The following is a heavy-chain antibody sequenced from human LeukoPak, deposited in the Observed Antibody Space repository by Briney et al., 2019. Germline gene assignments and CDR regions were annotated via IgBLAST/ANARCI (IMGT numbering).Heavy chain of an antibody. D-gene: IGHD2-15*01. CDR3: ARGGSPRHFDY. J-gene: IGHJ4*02. CDR1: GFTFSSYW. Sequence: GGSLRLSCAASGFTFSSYWMSWVRRAPGQGLEWVANIKQGGSEKYYVDSVKGRFTISRDNAKNSLYLQMNSLRAEDTAVYYCARGGSPRHFDYWGQGTLVTVSS. V-gene: IGHV3-7*01. CDR2: IKQGGSEK.